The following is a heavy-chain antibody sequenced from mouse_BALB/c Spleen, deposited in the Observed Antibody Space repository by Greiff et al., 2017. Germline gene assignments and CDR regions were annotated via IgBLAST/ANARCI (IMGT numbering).Heavy chain of an antibody. D-gene: IGHD2-4*01. J-gene: IGHJ4*01. V-gene: IGHV1-4*01. CDR2: INPSSGYT. CDR3: AKSTMITSYAMDY. Sequence: VMLVESGAELARPGASVKMSCTASGYTFTSYTMHWVKQRPRQGLEWIGYINPSSGYTNYNQKFKDKATLTADKSSSTAYMQLSSLTSEDSAVYYCAKSTMITSYAMDYWGQGTSVTVSS. CDR1: GYTFTSYT.